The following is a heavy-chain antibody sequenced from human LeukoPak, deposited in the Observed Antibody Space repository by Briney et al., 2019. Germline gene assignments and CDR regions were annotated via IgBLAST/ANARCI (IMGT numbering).Heavy chain of an antibody. D-gene: IGHD3-22*01. CDR1: GFTFGSYA. J-gene: IGHJ4*02. V-gene: IGHV3-23*01. Sequence: GASLRLSCAASGFTFGSYAMSWVRQAPGKGLEWVSAISGSGGSTYYADSVKGRFTISRDNSKNTLYLQMNSLRAEDTAVYYCAKDGDYYDSSGYYYASFDYWGQGTLVTVSS. CDR3: AKDGDYYDSSGYYYASFDY. CDR2: ISGSGGST.